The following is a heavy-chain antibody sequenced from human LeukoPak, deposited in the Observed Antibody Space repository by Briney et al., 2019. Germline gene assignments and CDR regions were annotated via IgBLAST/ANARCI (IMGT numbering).Heavy chain of an antibody. CDR1: GFTFSSYW. CDR3: AKLRRDGYNRMYFDY. J-gene: IGHJ4*02. Sequence: GGSLRLSCAASGFTFSSYWMHWVRQAPGKGLVWVSRINSDGSSTSYADSVKGRFTISRDNAKNTLYLQMNSLRAEDTAVYYCAKLRRDGYNRMYFDYWGQGTLVTVSS. V-gene: IGHV3-74*01. CDR2: INSDGSST. D-gene: IGHD5-24*01.